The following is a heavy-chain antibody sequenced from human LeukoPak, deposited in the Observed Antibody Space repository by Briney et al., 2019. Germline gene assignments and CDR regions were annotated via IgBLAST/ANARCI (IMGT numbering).Heavy chain of an antibody. CDR1: GGSFSGYY. CDR2: INHSGST. V-gene: IGHV4-34*01. J-gene: IGHJ6*02. D-gene: IGHD3-3*01. Sequence: SETLSLTCAVYGGSFSGYYWSWIRQPPGKGLEWIGEINHSGSTNYNPSLKSRVTISVDTSKNQFSLKLSSVTAADTAVYYCARGARITIFGVVPHGMDVWGQGTTVTVSS. CDR3: ARGARITIFGVVPHGMDV.